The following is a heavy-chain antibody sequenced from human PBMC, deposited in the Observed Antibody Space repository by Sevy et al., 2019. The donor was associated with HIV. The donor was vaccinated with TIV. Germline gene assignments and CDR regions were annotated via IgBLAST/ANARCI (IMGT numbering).Heavy chain of an antibody. Sequence: GGSLRLSCAASGFTFDDFAMHWVRQVPGKGLEWVSGLNWDSGSVAYAGSVKGRFAISRANAKNALFLQMNGLRAEDTGLYYCAKDIGATGIAVVANWGQGIQVTVSS. CDR2: LNWDSGSV. V-gene: IGHV3-9*01. D-gene: IGHD6-19*01. CDR1: GFTFDDFA. CDR3: AKDIGATGIAVVAN. J-gene: IGHJ4*02.